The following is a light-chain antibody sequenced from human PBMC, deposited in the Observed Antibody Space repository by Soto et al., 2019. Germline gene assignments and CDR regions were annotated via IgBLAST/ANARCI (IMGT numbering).Light chain of an antibody. J-gene: IGKJ4*01. Sequence: EFVLTQAPGTLSLASGERASLSCRASPSVSSRYLAWYQQKPGQAPRLLIYGASTSATGIPDRFSGSGSGTDFTLTISRLEPEDFAVYYCQQYGSSPPLTFGGGTKVDIK. CDR2: GAS. CDR3: QQYGSSPPLT. V-gene: IGKV3-20*01. CDR1: PSVSSRY.